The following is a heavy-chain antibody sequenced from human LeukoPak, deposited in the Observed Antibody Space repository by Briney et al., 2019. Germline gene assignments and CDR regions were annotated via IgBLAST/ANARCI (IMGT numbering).Heavy chain of an antibody. CDR1: GYTFTTYH. D-gene: IGHD6-19*01. CDR3: ARVRVAVAGTAPLGC. CDR2: INSNSGGT. J-gene: IGHJ4*02. Sequence: APVKVSCKASGYTFTTYHMHWVRQAPGQGLEWMGRINSNSGGTNYAQKFQGRVTMTRDTSISTAYMELSRLRSDDTAVYHCARVRVAVAGTAPLGCWGQGTLVTVSS. V-gene: IGHV1-2*02.